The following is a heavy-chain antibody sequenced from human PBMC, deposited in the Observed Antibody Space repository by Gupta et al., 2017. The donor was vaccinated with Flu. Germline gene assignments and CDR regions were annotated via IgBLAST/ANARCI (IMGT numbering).Heavy chain of an antibody. J-gene: IGHJ6*02. CDR3: ARQLVVVVAATPYYYYGMDV. D-gene: IGHD2-15*01. V-gene: IGHV4-39*01. Sequence: QLQLQESGPGLVKPSETLSLTCTVSGGSISSSSYYWGWIRQPPGKGLEWIGSIYYSGSTYYNPSLKSRVTISVDTSKNQFSLKLSSVTAADTAVYYCARQLVVVVAATPYYYYGMDVWGQGTTVTVSS. CDR2: IYYSGST. CDR1: GGSISSSSYY.